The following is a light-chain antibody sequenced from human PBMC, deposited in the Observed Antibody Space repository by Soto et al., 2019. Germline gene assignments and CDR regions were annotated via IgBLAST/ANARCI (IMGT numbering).Light chain of an antibody. Sequence: QLVLTQPRSVSGSPGQSVTNSCTGTSSDVGGYNYVSWYQQHPGKAPKLMIYDVSKRPSGVPDRFSGSKSGNTASLTISGLQAEDEADYYCCSYAGSFVVFGGGTKVTVL. V-gene: IGLV2-11*01. CDR2: DVS. CDR1: SSDVGGYNY. J-gene: IGLJ2*01. CDR3: CSYAGSFVV.